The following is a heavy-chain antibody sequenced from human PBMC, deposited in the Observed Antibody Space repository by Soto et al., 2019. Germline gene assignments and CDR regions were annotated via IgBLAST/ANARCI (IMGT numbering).Heavy chain of an antibody. CDR2: IIPIFGTA. CDR3: ASSVAKYYYYGMDV. Sequence: QVQLVQSGAEVKKPGSSVKVSCKASGGTFSSYAISWVRQAPGQGLEWMGGIIPIFGTANYAQKFQGRVTIXAXAXXSTAYRELSSLRSEDTAVYYCASSVAKYYYYGMDVWGQGTTVTVSS. J-gene: IGHJ6*02. D-gene: IGHD5-12*01. V-gene: IGHV1-69*12. CDR1: GGTFSSYA.